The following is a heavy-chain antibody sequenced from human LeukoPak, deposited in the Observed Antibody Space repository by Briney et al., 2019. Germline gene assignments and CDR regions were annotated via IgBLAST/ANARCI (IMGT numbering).Heavy chain of an antibody. CDR2: VYYGRSP. J-gene: IGHJ4*02. V-gene: IGHV4-39*02. D-gene: IGHD6-25*01. Sequence: PSETLSLTCTVSGGSVNSGSYYWAWIRQPPGKGLKWIGSVYYGRSPYFNPSLESRATISVDTSKNHFSLKMSSVTAADTAVYYCARSSGTGTFSYWGQGTLVTVSS. CDR3: ARSSGTGTFSY. CDR1: GGSVNSGSYY.